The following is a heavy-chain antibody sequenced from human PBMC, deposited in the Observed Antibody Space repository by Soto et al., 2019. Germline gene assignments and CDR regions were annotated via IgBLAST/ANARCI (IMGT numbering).Heavy chain of an antibody. V-gene: IGHV3-53*04. J-gene: IGHJ4*02. CDR2: IYSGGST. CDR3: ARGGSASYFDY. Sequence: EVQLVESGGGLVQPGGSLRLSCAASGFIVSSNYMSWVRQAPGKGLEWVSVIYSGGSTYYADSVKGRFTISRHNSKNTLYLQMNSLRAEDTAVYYCARGGSASYFDYWGQGTLVTVSS. D-gene: IGHD3-16*01. CDR1: GFIVSSNY.